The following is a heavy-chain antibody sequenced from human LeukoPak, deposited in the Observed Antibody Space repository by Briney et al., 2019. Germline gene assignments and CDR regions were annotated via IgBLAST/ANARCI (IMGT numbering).Heavy chain of an antibody. Sequence: SETLSLTCTVSGGSLGTYYCNWIRQPPGEGLEWIGYTYYSGITNYNSSLKSRVTISINTSSNHFSLKLHSVTAADTAVYYCPRRRQLLWVSDSVGYFYGERTFGVFDIWGQGAMVTVSS. CDR3: PRRRQLLWVSDSVGYFYGERTFGVFDI. V-gene: IGHV4-59*01. CDR2: TYYSGIT. J-gene: IGHJ3*02. D-gene: IGHD3-22*01. CDR1: GGSLGTYY.